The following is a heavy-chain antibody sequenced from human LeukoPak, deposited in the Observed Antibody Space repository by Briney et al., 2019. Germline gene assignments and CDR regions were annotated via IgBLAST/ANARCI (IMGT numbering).Heavy chain of an antibody. CDR2: TYYRSKWYN. CDR1: GDSVSSNSAA. J-gene: IGHJ4*02. Sequence: KPSQTLSLTCAISGDSVSSNSAAWNWIRQSPSRGLEWLGRTYYRSKWYNDYAVSVKSRITINPDTSKNQFSLQLNSVTPEDTAVYYCARAGLEDDYVWGSYRTAFDYWGQGTLVTVSS. D-gene: IGHD3-16*02. V-gene: IGHV6-1*01. CDR3: ARAGLEDDYVWGSYRTAFDY.